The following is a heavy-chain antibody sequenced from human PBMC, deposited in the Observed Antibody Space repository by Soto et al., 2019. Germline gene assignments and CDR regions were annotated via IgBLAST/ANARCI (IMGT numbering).Heavy chain of an antibody. J-gene: IGHJ6*04. D-gene: IGHD1-26*01. CDR2: INPSGGST. Sequence: ASVKVSCKASGYTFTSYYMHWVRQAPGQGLEWMGIINPSGGSTSYAQKFQGRVTMTRDTSTSTVYMELSSLRSEDTAVYYCARTLVMGADFYYYYGMDGWGKGTTVNVSS. CDR3: ARTLVMGADFYYYYGMDG. V-gene: IGHV1-46*01. CDR1: GYTFTSYY.